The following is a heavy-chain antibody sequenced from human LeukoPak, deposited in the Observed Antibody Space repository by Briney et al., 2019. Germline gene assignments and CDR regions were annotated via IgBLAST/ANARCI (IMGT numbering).Heavy chain of an antibody. V-gene: IGHV1-18*01. Sequence: ASVKVSCKASGYSFTNYGITWVRQAPGQGLEWMGWISPYNDNTNYAQKLQGRVTMTRDTSTSTAYMELRSLRSDDTAVYYCARGTNPYYYYYMDVWGKGTTVTVSS. J-gene: IGHJ6*03. CDR3: ARGTNPYYYYYMDV. CDR2: ISPYNDNT. CDR1: GYSFTNYG. D-gene: IGHD3-3*01.